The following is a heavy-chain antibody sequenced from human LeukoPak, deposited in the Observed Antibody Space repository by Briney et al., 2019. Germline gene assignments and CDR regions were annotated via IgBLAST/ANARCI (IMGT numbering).Heavy chain of an antibody. CDR1: GGSISSSSYY. J-gene: IGHJ6*03. CDR2: IYYSGST. V-gene: IGHV4-39*07. CDR3: ARSREGELLGFYYYYYMDV. Sequence: SETLSLTCTVSGGSISSSSYYWVWIRKPPGKWLEWIGSIYYSGSTYYNPSLKSRVTISVDTSKNQFSLKLSSVTAADTAVYYCARSREGELLGFYYYYYMDVWGKGTTVTVSS. D-gene: IGHD1-26*01.